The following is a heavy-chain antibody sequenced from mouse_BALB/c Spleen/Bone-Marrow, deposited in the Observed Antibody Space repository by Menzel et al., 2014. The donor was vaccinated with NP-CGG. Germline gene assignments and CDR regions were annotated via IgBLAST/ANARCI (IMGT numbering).Heavy chain of an antibody. CDR1: GFSLTGYG. CDR3: ARDSFLITRALDY. D-gene: IGHD2-4*01. Sequence: QVQLKDSGPGLVAPSQSLSITCTVSGFSLTGYGVSWVRRPPGKGLEWLGMIWGDGSTDYNSALKSRLSINKDNSKSQVFLKMNSLQTDDTARYYCARDSFLITRALDYWGQGTSVTVSS. V-gene: IGHV2-6-7*01. CDR2: IWGDGST. J-gene: IGHJ4*01.